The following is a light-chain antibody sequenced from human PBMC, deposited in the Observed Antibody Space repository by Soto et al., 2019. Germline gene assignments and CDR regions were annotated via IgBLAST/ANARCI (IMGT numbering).Light chain of an antibody. CDR3: QQYGSSAWT. CDR2: GAS. V-gene: IGKV3-20*01. CDR1: QSVSNNY. Sequence: EILLTQSPCTLSLSPGERATLSCRASQSVSNNYVAWYQQKPGQAPRLLIFGASSRATGIPDRFSGSGSGTDFTLTISRLAPEDFEVYYCQQYGSSAWTFGQGTKVDIK. J-gene: IGKJ1*01.